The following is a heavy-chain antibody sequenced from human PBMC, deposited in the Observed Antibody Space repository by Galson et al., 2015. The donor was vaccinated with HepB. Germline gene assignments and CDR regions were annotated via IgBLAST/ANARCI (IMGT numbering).Heavy chain of an antibody. CDR1: GDSISSYY. V-gene: IGHV4-59*01. J-gene: IGHJ4*02. CDR3: ARGPGHDY. CDR2: IHYSGDT. Sequence: SETLSLTCTVSGDSISSYYWSWIRQPPGKGLEWIAYIHYSGDTKYKSALNSRVTISMDTTRNQFSLKMTSVTPADTAVYYCARGPGHDYWGQGTLVIVSS.